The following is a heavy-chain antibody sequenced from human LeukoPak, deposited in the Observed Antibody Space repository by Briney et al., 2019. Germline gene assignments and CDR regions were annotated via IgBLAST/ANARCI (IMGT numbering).Heavy chain of an antibody. CDR3: TTDRFN. Sequence: KPGGPLTLSCEPPGYTFANTWMSWLPQAPGKERQWVARIMSKSDGGTADYAAPVKGRFTTSRDDSRDTLYLQMNSLKTEDTAVYYCTTDRFNWGQGTLVTVSS. CDR1: GYTFANTW. J-gene: IGHJ4*02. CDR2: IMSKSDGGTA. V-gene: IGHV3-15*01.